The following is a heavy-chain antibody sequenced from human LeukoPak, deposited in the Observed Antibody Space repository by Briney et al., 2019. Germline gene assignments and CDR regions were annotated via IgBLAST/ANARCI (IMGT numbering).Heavy chain of an antibody. J-gene: IGHJ4*02. D-gene: IGHD6-13*01. CDR3: ARAQSLTAPAGTFANS. Sequence: GASVKVSCKASGYTFTGYFLHWVRRAPGQGFEWMGWINPNSGDTSYTQTFQGRVTMTRDTSISTAYMELSSLRSDDTAVCYCARAQSLTAPAGTFANSWGQGTLVTVSS. V-gene: IGHV1-2*02. CDR2: INPNSGDT. CDR1: GYTFTGYF.